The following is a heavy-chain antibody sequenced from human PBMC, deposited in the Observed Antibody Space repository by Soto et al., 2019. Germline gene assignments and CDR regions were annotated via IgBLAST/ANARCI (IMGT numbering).Heavy chain of an antibody. CDR3: AYLPCSGGSCYWFSFSGMDV. CDR1: GFSLSTSGVG. D-gene: IGHD2-15*01. Sequence: QITLKESGPTLVKPTQTLTLTCTFSGFSLSTSGVGVAWIRQPPGKALEWLALIYWDDDKRYRPSLESRLTIXTXTXXNQMVLTMNNTDSVDTATYYCAYLPCSGGSCYWFSFSGMDVWGQGTTVTVSS. CDR2: IYWDDDK. J-gene: IGHJ6*02. V-gene: IGHV2-5*02.